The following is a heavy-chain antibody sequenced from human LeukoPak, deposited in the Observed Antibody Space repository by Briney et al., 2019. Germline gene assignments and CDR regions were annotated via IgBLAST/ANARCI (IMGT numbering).Heavy chain of an antibody. CDR1: GGSISSYY. V-gene: IGHV4-4*07. CDR3: ARDVSFEQLGNWFDP. Sequence: SETLSLTCTVSGGSISSYYWSWLRQPAGKGLEWIGRIYTSGSTNYNPSLTSRVTMSVDTSKNQSSLKLSSVTAADTAVYYCARDVSFEQLGNWFDPWGQGTLVTVSS. CDR2: IYTSGST. J-gene: IGHJ5*02. D-gene: IGHD6-13*01.